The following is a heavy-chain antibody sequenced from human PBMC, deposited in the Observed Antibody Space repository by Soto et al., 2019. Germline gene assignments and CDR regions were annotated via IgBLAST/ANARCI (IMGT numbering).Heavy chain of an antibody. Sequence: GGSLRLSCAASGFTFSSYAMSWVRQAPGKGLEWVSAISGSGGSTYYADSVKGRFTISRDNSKNTLYLQMNSLRAEDTAVYYCAKVPTVAGNSVYYGMDVWGQGTMVTVSS. V-gene: IGHV3-23*01. D-gene: IGHD6-19*01. CDR3: AKVPTVAGNSVYYGMDV. CDR2: ISGSGGST. CDR1: GFTFSSYA. J-gene: IGHJ6*02.